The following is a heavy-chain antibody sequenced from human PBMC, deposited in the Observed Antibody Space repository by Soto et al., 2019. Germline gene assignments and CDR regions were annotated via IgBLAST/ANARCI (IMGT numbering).Heavy chain of an antibody. D-gene: IGHD6-6*01. Sequence: QVQLVESGGGVVQPGRSLRLSCEASGFTFTGYAMHWVRQAPGKGLEWVAITSFDERYKFYAASVKGRFTIARDNAKNSLDLHMSSLRVDDTAVYYCARDPPLRSSSIWYFDLWGRGTLVTVSS. V-gene: IGHV3-30*04. CDR3: ARDPPLRSSSIWYFDL. CDR2: TSFDERYK. J-gene: IGHJ2*01. CDR1: GFTFTGYA.